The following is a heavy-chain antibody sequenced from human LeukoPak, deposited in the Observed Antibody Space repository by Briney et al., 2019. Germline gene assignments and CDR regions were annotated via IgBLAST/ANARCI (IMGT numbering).Heavy chain of an antibody. CDR1: GFSMSVYW. CDR3: ARDWGAYYHFFDY. V-gene: IGHV3-7*01. CDR2: IKPDGSER. Sequence: GGSLRLSCEASGFSMSVYWMSWVRQAPGKGLEWVGNIKPDGSERNYVDSVKGRFTISRDNAKKSLYLQMSSLRAEDTAVYYCARDWGAYYHFFDYWGQGTLVTVPS. J-gene: IGHJ4*02. D-gene: IGHD3-22*01.